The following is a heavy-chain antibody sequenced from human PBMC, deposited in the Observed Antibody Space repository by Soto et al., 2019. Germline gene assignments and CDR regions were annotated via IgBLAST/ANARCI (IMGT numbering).Heavy chain of an antibody. D-gene: IGHD6-13*01. CDR3: ARGPIMGSSWFDP. Sequence: EASVKVSCKASGYTFTSYGISWVRQAPGQGLEWMGRIIPILGIANYAQKFQGRVTITADKSTSTAYMELSSLRSEDTAVYYCARGPIMGSSWFDPWGQGTLVTVSS. CDR2: IIPILGIA. J-gene: IGHJ5*02. CDR1: GYTFTSYG. V-gene: IGHV1-69*04.